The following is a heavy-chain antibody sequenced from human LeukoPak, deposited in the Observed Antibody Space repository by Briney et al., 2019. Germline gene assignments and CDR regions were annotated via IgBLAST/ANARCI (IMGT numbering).Heavy chain of an antibody. V-gene: IGHV1-8*01. J-gene: IGHJ3*02. Sequence: ASVKVSCKASGYTFTTSDINWVRQAPGQGLQWVGWMNPNSGNAVYAQKFQGRVTMTRSTSINTAYMELSSLRSEDTAVYYCARGGSRSFDIWGLGTMVTVSS. CDR1: GYTFTTSD. D-gene: IGHD3-10*01. CDR2: MNPNSGNA. CDR3: ARGGSRSFDI.